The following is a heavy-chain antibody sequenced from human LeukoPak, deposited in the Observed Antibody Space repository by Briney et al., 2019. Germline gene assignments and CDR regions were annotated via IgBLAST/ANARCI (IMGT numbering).Heavy chain of an antibody. D-gene: IGHD1-26*01. V-gene: IGHV3-30*04. J-gene: IGHJ6*03. CDR1: GFTFSNYA. CDR2: ISYDGSKK. CDR3: ARDPYSGAYYEGYYYYYMDV. Sequence: GGSLRLSCAASGFTFSNYALHWVRLAPGKGLDWVAVISYDGSKKDYADSVKGRFTISRDNAKNSLYLQMNSLRAEDTAVYYCARDPYSGAYYEGYYYYYMDVWGKGTTVTVSS.